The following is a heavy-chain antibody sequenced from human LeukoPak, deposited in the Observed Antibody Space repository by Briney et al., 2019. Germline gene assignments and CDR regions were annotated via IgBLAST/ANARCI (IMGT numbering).Heavy chain of an antibody. CDR3: ARVEYSSSYWFDP. CDR1: GGSISSRYY. J-gene: IGHJ5*02. Sequence: SETLSLTCSVPGGSISSRYYWSWIRQPPGKGLEWIGYIYYSGSTYYNPSLKSRVTISVDTSKNQFSLKLSSVTAADTAVYYCARVEYSSSYWFDPWGQGTLVTVSS. CDR2: IYYSGST. D-gene: IGHD6-6*01. V-gene: IGHV4-30-4*08.